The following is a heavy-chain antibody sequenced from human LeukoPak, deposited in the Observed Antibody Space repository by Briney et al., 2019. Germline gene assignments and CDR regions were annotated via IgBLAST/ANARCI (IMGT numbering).Heavy chain of an antibody. V-gene: IGHV3-7*04. J-gene: IGHJ4*02. CDR1: GFPFSSYC. Sequence: GGSLRLSCVASGFPFSSYCMTWVRQAPGKGLEWVANIKQDGSKKSYVDSVKGRFTISRDNAKNSLYLQMNSLRAEDTAIYYCTRVGYIDEGIDYWGQGTLVTVSS. CDR2: IKQDGSKK. D-gene: IGHD5-24*01. CDR3: TRVGYIDEGIDY.